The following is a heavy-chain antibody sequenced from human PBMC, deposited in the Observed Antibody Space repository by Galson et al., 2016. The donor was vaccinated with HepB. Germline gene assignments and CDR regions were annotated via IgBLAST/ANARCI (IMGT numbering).Heavy chain of an antibody. CDR2: ISAYNGNT. CDR1: GYTFASYG. V-gene: IGHV1-18*01. Sequence: SVKVSCKASGYTFASYGISWVRQAPGKGLEWMGWISAYNGNTNYAQTLQGRVTMTTDTSKSTAYMELRSLRSDDPAVYYCARDWLVAVFDYWGQGTLVTVSS. J-gene: IGHJ4*02. D-gene: IGHD6-19*01. CDR3: ARDWLVAVFDY.